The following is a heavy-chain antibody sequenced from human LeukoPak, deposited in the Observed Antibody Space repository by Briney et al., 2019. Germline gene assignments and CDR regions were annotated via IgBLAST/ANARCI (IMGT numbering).Heavy chain of an antibody. D-gene: IGHD3-10*01. CDR2: ISWNSGSI. CDR3: AKDGYYGSGSFYGMDV. J-gene: IGHJ6*02. V-gene: IGHV3-9*01. CDR1: EFTFDDYA. Sequence: GGSLRLSCAASEFTFDDYAMHWVRQAPGKGLEWVSGISWNSGSIGYADSVKGRFTISRDNAKNSLYLQMNSLRAEDTALYYCAKDGYYGSGSFYGMDVWGQGTTVTVSS.